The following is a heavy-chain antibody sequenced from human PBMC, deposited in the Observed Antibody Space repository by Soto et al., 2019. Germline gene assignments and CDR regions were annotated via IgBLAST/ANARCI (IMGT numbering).Heavy chain of an antibody. D-gene: IGHD3-10*01. Sequence: SVKVSCKASGGTFSSYAISWVRQAPGQGLEWMGGIIPIFGTANYAQKFQGRVTITADGSTSTAYMELSSLRSEDTAVYYCARDQVYMVRGDNWFDPWGQGTLVTVSS. CDR3: ARDQVYMVRGDNWFDP. CDR2: IIPIFGTA. CDR1: GGTFSSYA. J-gene: IGHJ5*02. V-gene: IGHV1-69*13.